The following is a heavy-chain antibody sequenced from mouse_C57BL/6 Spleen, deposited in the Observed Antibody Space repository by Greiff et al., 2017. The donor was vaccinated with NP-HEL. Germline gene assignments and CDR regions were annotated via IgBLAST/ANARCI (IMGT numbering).Heavy chain of an antibody. D-gene: IGHD2-5*01. J-gene: IGHJ2*01. Sequence: QVQLQQSGAELVMPGASVKLSCKASGYTFTSYWMHWVKQRPGQGLEWIGEIDPSDSYTNYNQKFKGKSTLTVDKSSSTAYMQVSSLTSEDSAVYDCARSSNYGYFDYWGQGTTLTVSS. CDR1: GYTFTSYW. CDR2: IDPSDSYT. V-gene: IGHV1-69*01. CDR3: ARSSNYGYFDY.